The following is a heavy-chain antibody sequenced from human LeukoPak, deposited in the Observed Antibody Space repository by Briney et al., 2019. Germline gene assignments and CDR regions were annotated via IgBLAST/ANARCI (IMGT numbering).Heavy chain of an antibody. V-gene: IGHV4-39*07. D-gene: IGHD3-22*01. CDR3: ARVGDYDSSGSLDY. J-gene: IGHJ4*02. CDR1: GGSISSSSYY. CDR2: IYYSGST. Sequence: NPSETLSLTCTVSGGSISSSSYYWGWIRQPPGKGLEWIGSIYYSGSTYYNPSLKSRVTISVDTSKNQFSLKLSSVTAADTAVYYCARVGDYDSSGSLDYWGQGTLVTVSS.